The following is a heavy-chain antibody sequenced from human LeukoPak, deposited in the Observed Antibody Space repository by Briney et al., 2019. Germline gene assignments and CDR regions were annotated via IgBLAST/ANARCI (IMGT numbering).Heavy chain of an antibody. Sequence: EASVKVSCKASGGTFSSYAISWVRQAPGLGLEWMGGIIPIFGTANYAQKFQGRVTITTDESTSTAYMELSSLRSEDTAVYYCARGPTRITIFGVVSWFDPWGQGTLVTVSS. CDR1: GGTFSSYA. D-gene: IGHD3-3*01. CDR3: ARGPTRITIFGVVSWFDP. J-gene: IGHJ5*02. CDR2: IIPIFGTA. V-gene: IGHV1-69*05.